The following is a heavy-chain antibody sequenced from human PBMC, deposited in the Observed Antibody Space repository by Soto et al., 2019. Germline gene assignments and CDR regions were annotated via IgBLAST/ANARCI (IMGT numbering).Heavy chain of an antibody. CDR2: IYYSGST. V-gene: IGHV4-30-4*01. J-gene: IGHJ4*02. CDR3: ARIGLTTALL. CDR1: GGSINSGDYY. Sequence: QVQLQESGPGLVKPSQTLSPTCTVSGGSINSGDYYWSWIRQPPGKGLEWIGYIYYSGSTYYNPPLRSRVTISIDTSKNHFFLNLSSVTAADTAVYYCARIGLTTALLWGQGTLVTVSS. D-gene: IGHD4-17*01.